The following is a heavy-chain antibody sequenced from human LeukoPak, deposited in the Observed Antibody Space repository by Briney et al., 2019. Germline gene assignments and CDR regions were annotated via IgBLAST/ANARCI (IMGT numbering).Heavy chain of an antibody. J-gene: IGHJ4*02. Sequence: ASVKVSCKASGYTFTGYYMHWVRQAPGQGLEWMGWINPNSCGTNYAQKFQGRVTMTRDTSISTAYMELSRLRSDDTAVYYCRTDRYGDYGDYIDYWGQGTLVTVSS. CDR1: GYTFTGYY. D-gene: IGHD4-17*01. CDR3: RTDRYGDYGDYIDY. CDR2: INPNSCGT. V-gene: IGHV1-2*02.